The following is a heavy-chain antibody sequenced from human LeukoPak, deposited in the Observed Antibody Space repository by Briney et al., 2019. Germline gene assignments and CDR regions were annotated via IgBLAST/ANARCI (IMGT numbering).Heavy chain of an antibody. CDR1: GFTFSSYS. CDR3: AKGLHYYDSPFDY. CDR2: INVSGGST. Sequence: GGSLRLSCAASGFTFSSYSMNWVRQAPGKGLEWVSGINVSGGSTFYADSVRGRFTISRDNSKNTLYLQMNSLRAEDTAVYYCAKGLHYYDSPFDYWGQGTLVTVSS. J-gene: IGHJ4*02. V-gene: IGHV3-23*01. D-gene: IGHD3-22*01.